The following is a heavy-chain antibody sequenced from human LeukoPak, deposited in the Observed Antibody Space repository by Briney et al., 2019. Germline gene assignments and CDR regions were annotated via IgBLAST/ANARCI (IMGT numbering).Heavy chain of an antibody. D-gene: IGHD3-22*01. J-gene: IGHJ4*02. CDR3: ARVGLYYYDSSGYPDY. V-gene: IGHV1-46*01. CDR1: GYTFTSYY. CDR2: INPSGGST. Sequence: GASVKVSRKASGYTFTSYYMHWVRQAPGQGLEWMGIINPSGGSTSYAQKFQGRVTMTRDTSTSTVYMELSSLRSEDTAVYYCARVGLYYYDSSGYPDYWGQGTLVTVSS.